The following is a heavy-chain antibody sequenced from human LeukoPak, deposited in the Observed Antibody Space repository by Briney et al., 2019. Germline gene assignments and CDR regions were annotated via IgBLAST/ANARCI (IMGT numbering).Heavy chain of an antibody. Sequence: SVKVSCKASGGTFSSYAISWVRQAPGQGLEWMGRIIPILGIANYAQKFQGRVTMTEDTSTDTAYMELSSLRSEDTAVYYCATDSSGQIYYYYGMDVWGQGTTVTVSS. J-gene: IGHJ6*02. D-gene: IGHD3-22*01. CDR2: IIPILGIA. CDR3: ATDSSGQIYYYYGMDV. CDR1: GGTFSSYA. V-gene: IGHV1-69*04.